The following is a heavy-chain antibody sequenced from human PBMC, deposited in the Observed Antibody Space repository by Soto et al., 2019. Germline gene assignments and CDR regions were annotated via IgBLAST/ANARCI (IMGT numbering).Heavy chain of an antibody. D-gene: IGHD3-16*01. V-gene: IGHV1-18*01. CDR1: GYTFTSYG. CDR3: ARVTLRRNNYYYYMDV. Sequence: ASVKVSCKASGYTFTSYGISWVRQAPGQGLEWMGWISAYNGNTNYAQKLQGRVTMTTDTSTSTAYMELRSLRSDDTAVYYCARVTLRRNNYYYYMDVWGKGTTVTVSS. J-gene: IGHJ6*03. CDR2: ISAYNGNT.